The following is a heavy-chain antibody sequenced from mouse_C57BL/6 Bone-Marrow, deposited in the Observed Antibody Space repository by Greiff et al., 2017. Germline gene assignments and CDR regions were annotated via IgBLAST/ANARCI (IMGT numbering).Heavy chain of an antibody. CDR3: ARDWDWYFDV. Sequence: QVQLKQPGAELVRPGSSVKLSCKASGYTFTSYWMHWVKQRPIQGLEWIGNIDPSDSETHYNQKFTDKATLTVDKSSSTAYMQLSSLTSEDSAVYYCARDWDWYFDVWGTGTTVTVSS. J-gene: IGHJ1*03. V-gene: IGHV1-52*01. CDR2: IDPSDSET. CDR1: GYTFTSYW.